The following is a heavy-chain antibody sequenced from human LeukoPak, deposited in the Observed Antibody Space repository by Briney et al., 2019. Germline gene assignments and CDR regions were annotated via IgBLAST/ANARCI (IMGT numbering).Heavy chain of an antibody. Sequence: GGSLRLSCAASGFTFSDYYMSWIRQAPGKGLEWVSYISNSGGNRHYADSVKGRFTISRDNAKKSVYLQMNSLRAEDTAVYYCAKSAGKSFSMVRGVTKGVVDYWGQGTLVTVSS. J-gene: IGHJ4*02. CDR1: GFTFSDYY. D-gene: IGHD3-10*01. V-gene: IGHV3-11*01. CDR2: ISNSGGNR. CDR3: AKSAGKSFSMVRGVTKGVVDY.